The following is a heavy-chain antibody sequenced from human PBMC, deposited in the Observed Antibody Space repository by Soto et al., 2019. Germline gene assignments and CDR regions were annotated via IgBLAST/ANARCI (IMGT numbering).Heavy chain of an antibody. D-gene: IGHD1-1*01. J-gene: IGHJ6*02. V-gene: IGHV5-10-1*01. CDR3: ARRLSGPKEEYNAYYFYGLDV. Sequence: PGEFLKISGQGSGYSFTSHWITWVRQTPGKGLEWMGRIDPSDSYTNYSPSFQGRVTISDDRSISTAFLQWSSLEATDTAIYYCARRLSGPKEEYNAYYFYGLDVWGQGTTVTVSS. CDR2: IDPSDSYT. CDR1: GYSFTSHW.